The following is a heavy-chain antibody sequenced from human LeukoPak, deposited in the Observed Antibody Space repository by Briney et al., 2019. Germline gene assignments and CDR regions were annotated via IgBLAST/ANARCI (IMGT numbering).Heavy chain of an antibody. CDR2: INPNSGGT. CDR1: GYTFTGYY. D-gene: IGHD6-6*01. CDR3: ARDRLAARGTFDY. V-gene: IGHV1-2*02. Sequence: ASVKVSCKASGYTFTGYYMHWLRQAPGQGHEWMGWINPNSGGTNYAQKFQGRVTMTRDTSISTAYMELSRLRSDDTAVYYCARDRLAARGTFDYWGQGTLVTVSS. J-gene: IGHJ4*02.